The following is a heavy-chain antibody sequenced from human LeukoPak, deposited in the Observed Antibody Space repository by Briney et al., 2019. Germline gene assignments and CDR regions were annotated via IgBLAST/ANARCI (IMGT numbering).Heavy chain of an antibody. CDR2: ITSNGNSA. CDR3: ATDSSGGKDDY. CDR1: GFTFSIYA. Sequence: PGGSLRLSCAASGFTFSIYAMHWARQAPGGGLEYVAAITSNGNSAYYVNSVKGRFTISRDNSKNTLYLQMGSLRPEDMAVYYCATDSSGGKDDYWGQGTLVTVSS. J-gene: IGHJ4*02. V-gene: IGHV3-64*01. D-gene: IGHD3-22*01.